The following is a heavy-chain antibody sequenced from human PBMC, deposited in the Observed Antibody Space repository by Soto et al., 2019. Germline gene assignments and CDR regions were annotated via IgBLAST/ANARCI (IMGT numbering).Heavy chain of an antibody. CDR1: GYTFTGYY. J-gene: IGHJ6*02. Sequence: APVKVSSKASGYTFTGYYMHWVRQPPGHELEWLGLIHPHSGGTNYAQKFQGRVTMTRDTSISTAYMQLSRLRSDDAAAYHCSRGRGTTVTTLNYDMDVWDQVPTVAV. CDR3: SRGRGTTVTTLNYDMDV. CDR2: IHPHSGGT. D-gene: IGHD4-4*01. V-gene: IGHV1-2*02.